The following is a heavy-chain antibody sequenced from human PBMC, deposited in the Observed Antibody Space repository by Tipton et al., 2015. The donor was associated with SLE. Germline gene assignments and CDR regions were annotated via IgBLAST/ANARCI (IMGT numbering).Heavy chain of an antibody. D-gene: IGHD6-13*01. CDR2: INHSGST. V-gene: IGHV4-34*01. CDR1: GGSFSGYY. J-gene: IGHJ4*02. CDR3: ARGIGSSWGHY. Sequence: TLSLTCAVYGGSFSGYYWSWIRQPPGKGLEWIGEINHSGSTNYNPSLKSRVTTSVDTSKNQFSLKLSSVTAADTAAYYCARGIGSSWGHYWGQGTLVTVSS.